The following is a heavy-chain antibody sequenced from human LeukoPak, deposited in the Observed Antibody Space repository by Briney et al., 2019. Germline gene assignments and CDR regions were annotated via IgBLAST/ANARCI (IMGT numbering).Heavy chain of an antibody. CDR2: ISPGGNP. CDR1: GFTSSSNA. D-gene: IGHD5-12*01. CDR3: VKRELYIVATT. V-gene: IGHV3-23*01. Sequence: GASLRLSCAASGFTSSSNAMGWVRQAPGKGLEWVSAISPGGNPYYADSVKGRFTISRDNSKNTLYLQMNSLRAEDTAVYYCVKRELYIVATTWGQGTLVTVSS. J-gene: IGHJ5*02.